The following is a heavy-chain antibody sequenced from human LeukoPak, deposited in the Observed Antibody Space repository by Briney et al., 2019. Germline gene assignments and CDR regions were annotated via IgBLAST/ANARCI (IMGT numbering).Heavy chain of an antibody. V-gene: IGHV4-38-2*02. CDR2: IYHSGST. J-gene: IGHJ2*01. Sequence: SETLSLTCTVSGYSISSGYYWGWIRQPPGKGLEWIGSIYHSGSTYYNPSLKSRVTISVDTSKNQFSLKLSSVTAADTAVYYCARDLDYYDSSASNFKYWYFDLWGRGTLVTVSS. CDR1: GYSISSGYY. CDR3: ARDLDYYDSSASNFKYWYFDL. D-gene: IGHD3-22*01.